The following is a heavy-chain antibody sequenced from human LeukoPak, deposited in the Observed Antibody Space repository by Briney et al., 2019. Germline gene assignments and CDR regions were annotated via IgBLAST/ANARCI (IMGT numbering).Heavy chain of an antibody. CDR3: ARALGAYYYYGMDV. D-gene: IGHD1-26*01. Sequence: GGSLRLSCAASGFTFSDYYMSWIRQAPGKGLEWVSYISSSGSTIYYADSVRGRFTISRDNAKNSLYLQMNSLGAEDTAVYYCARALGAYYYYGMDVWGQGTTVTVSS. CDR1: GFTFSDYY. J-gene: IGHJ6*02. V-gene: IGHV3-11*01. CDR2: ISSSGSTI.